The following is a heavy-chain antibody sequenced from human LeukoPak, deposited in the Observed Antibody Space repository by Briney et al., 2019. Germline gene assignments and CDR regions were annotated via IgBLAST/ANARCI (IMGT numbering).Heavy chain of an antibody. J-gene: IGHJ4*02. Sequence: GLEWIGYIYYIGSTNYNPSLKSRVTISVDTSKNQFSLKLSSVTAADTAVYYCARESEAREFDYWGQGTLVTVSS. CDR2: IYYIGST. V-gene: IGHV4-59*01. CDR3: ARESEAREFDY.